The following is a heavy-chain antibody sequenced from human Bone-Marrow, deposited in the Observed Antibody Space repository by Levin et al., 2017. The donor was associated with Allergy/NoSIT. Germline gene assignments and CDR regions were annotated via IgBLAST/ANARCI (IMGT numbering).Heavy chain of an antibody. V-gene: IGHV3-23*01. J-gene: IGHJ4*02. CDR2: IGSTGTST. CDR1: GFIFSSYA. CDR3: ARHHPDSRDFDY. D-gene: IGHD3-22*01. Sequence: GGSLRLSCEASGFIFSSYAMSWVRQVPGKGLEWVSAIGSTGTSTYYADSVKGRFTISRDNSKNTLFLQVNSLRAEDTAVYHCARHHPDSRDFDYWGQGTLVSVSS.